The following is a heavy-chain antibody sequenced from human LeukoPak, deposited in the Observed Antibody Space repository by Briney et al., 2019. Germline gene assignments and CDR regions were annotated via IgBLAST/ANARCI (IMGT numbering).Heavy chain of an antibody. D-gene: IGHD6-19*01. Sequence: ASVKVSCKTSGYTFTAYYIHWLRQAPGQGLEWMGWMNPNSGGTKYAQTFQGRVTLTRDTSISTAYLELSSLTSDDTVVYFCARQGSNSSGWYPVDDWGQGTLVTVSS. CDR2: MNPNSGGT. J-gene: IGHJ4*02. V-gene: IGHV1-2*02. CDR1: GYTFTAYY. CDR3: ARQGSNSSGWYPVDD.